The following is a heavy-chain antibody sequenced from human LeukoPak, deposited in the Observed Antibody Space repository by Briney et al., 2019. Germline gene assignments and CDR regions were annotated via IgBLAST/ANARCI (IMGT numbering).Heavy chain of an antibody. J-gene: IGHJ4*02. CDR2: MWDDGTNE. D-gene: IGHD3-3*01. CDR1: GFNFGIYG. Sequence: GGSLRLSCTASGFNFGIYGMHWVRQAPGKGLEWVAVMWDDGTNEYYVESVKGRFTISRDNGKRTLYLQMNSLRVEDTAVYYCARDSVSSGYRDYWGQGTLVTVSS. CDR3: ARDSVSSGYRDY. V-gene: IGHV3-33*01.